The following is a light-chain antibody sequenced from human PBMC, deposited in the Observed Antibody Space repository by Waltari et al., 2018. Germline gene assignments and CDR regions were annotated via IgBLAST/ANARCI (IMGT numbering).Light chain of an antibody. CDR3: QSYDTSLSVV. CDR1: GSNIGAGYD. CDR2: GVN. Sequence: QSVLTQPPSVSGAPGHRVTISCTGGGSNIGAGYDVHWYRQLPGKAPELHIDGVNNRPSGVPDRFFGSLSGTSASLAITGLQAEDEADYYCQSYDTSLSVVFGGGTKLTV. J-gene: IGLJ2*01. V-gene: IGLV1-40*01.